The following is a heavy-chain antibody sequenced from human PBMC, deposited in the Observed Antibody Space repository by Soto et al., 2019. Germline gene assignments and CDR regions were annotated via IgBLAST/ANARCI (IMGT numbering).Heavy chain of an antibody. CDR1: GFTFSSCS. J-gene: IGHJ6*02. CDR3: ARVIMDV. CDR2: ISSSSTI. Sequence: PGGSLRLSCAASGFTFSSCSMNWVRQAPGKGLEWVSYISSSSTIYYADSVKGRFTISRDNAKNSLYLQMNSLRDEDTAVYYCARVIMDVWGQGTTVTVSS. V-gene: IGHV3-48*02.